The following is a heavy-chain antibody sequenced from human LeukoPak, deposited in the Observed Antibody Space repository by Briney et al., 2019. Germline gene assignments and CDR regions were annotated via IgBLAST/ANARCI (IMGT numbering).Heavy chain of an antibody. Sequence: PSETLSLTCTVSGGSISSSSYYWGWIRQPPGKGLEWIGSIYYSGSTYYNPSLKSRVTVSVDTSKNQFSLNLRSVTAADTAVYYCASEQFYFDSGGFPSWGQGTLVTVSS. D-gene: IGHD3-22*01. CDR1: GGSISSSSYY. CDR2: IYYSGST. J-gene: IGHJ4*02. V-gene: IGHV4-39*01. CDR3: ASEQFYFDSGGFPS.